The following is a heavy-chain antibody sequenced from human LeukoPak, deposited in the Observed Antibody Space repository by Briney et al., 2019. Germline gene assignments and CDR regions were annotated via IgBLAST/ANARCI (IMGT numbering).Heavy chain of an antibody. Sequence: PSETLSLTCAVYGGSFSGYYWRWIRQPPGKGLEWIGEINHSGSTNYNPSLKSRVTISVDTSKNQFSLKLSSVTAADTAVYYCARAGWFGEFSTDYWGQGTLVTVSS. V-gene: IGHV4-34*01. CDR1: GGSFSGYY. CDR3: ARAGWFGEFSTDY. J-gene: IGHJ4*02. D-gene: IGHD3-10*01. CDR2: INHSGST.